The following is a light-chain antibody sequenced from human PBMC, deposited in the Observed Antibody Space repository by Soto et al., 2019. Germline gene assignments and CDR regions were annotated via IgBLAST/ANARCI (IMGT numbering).Light chain of an antibody. Sequence: TQAPATLSSSPGGRVTPSRRASQSVTTYLAWYQHKPGQAPRLLIYGVSTRDTGIPDRFSGSASGTEFTLTISSLQSEDFALYYCQQYNNWPLTFGQGTQLEIK. CDR1: QSVTTY. CDR2: GVS. V-gene: IGKV3-15*01. CDR3: QQYNNWPLT. J-gene: IGKJ5*01.